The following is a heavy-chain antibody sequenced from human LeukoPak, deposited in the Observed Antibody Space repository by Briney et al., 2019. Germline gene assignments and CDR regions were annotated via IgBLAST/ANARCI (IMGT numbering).Heavy chain of an antibody. J-gene: IGHJ6*02. Sequence: PGGSLRLSCAASGFTFSSYGMHWVRQAPGKGLEWVAVISYDGSNKYYADSVKGRFTISRDNSKNTLYLQMNSLRAEDTAVYYCAKGNVVVVAATNYYYGMDVWGQGTTVTVS. CDR2: ISYDGSNK. D-gene: IGHD2-15*01. CDR3: AKGNVVVVAATNYYYGMDV. CDR1: GFTFSSYG. V-gene: IGHV3-30*18.